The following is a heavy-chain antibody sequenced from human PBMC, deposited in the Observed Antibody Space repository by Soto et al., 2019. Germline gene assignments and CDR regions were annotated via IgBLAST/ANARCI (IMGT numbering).Heavy chain of an antibody. V-gene: IGHV4-4*09. Sequence: SETLSLTCSVSSGSISSYHWSWIRQPPGKGLEWIGYIYNSGSTNYNPSLKSRVTISADTSKNQFSLKLSSVTAADTAVYYCARVGGIVPTKSYFDYWGQGTLVTVSS. D-gene: IGHD1-26*01. CDR3: ARVGGIVPTKSYFDY. CDR2: IYNSGST. J-gene: IGHJ4*02. CDR1: SGSISSYH.